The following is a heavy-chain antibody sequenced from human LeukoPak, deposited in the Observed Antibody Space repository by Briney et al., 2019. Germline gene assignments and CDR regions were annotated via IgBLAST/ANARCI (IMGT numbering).Heavy chain of an antibody. J-gene: IGHJ4*02. CDR1: GFTFSSYG. Sequence: PGGSLRLSCAASGFTFSSYGMHWVRQAPGKGLEWVAVISYDGSNKYYADSVKGRFTISRDNSKNTLYLQMNSLRAEDTAVYYCANLNWNPRYYCDYWGQGTLVTVSS. D-gene: IGHD1-1*01. CDR3: ANLNWNPRYYCDY. CDR2: ISYDGSNK. V-gene: IGHV3-30*18.